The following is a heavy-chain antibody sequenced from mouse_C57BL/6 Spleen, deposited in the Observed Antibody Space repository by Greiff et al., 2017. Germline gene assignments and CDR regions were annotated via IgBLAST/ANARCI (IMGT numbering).Heavy chain of an antibody. Sequence: QVQLQQPGAELVRPGSSVKLSCKASGYTFTSYWMHWVKQRPIQGLEWIGNIDPSDSETHYNQKFKDKATLTVDKSSSTAYMHLSSLTSEDSAGYYCARSSWSNYEYFDVWGTGTTVTVSS. J-gene: IGHJ1*03. V-gene: IGHV1-52*01. D-gene: IGHD2-5*01. CDR2: IDPSDSET. CDR1: GYTFTSYW. CDR3: ARSSWSNYEYFDV.